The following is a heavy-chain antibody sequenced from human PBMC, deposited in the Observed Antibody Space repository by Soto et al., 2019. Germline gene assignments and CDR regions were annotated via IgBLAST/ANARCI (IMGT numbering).Heavy chain of an antibody. CDR2: IDPSDSYA. V-gene: IGHV5-10-1*01. Sequence: GESLKISCNGSGYSFTIYWIRWVRQMPGKGLEWMGRIDPSDSYANYSPSFQGHVTISADKSISTAYLQWSSLKASDTAMYYCARHWAAAGYYYYGMDVWGQGTTVTVSS. D-gene: IGHD6-13*01. CDR1: GYSFTIYW. CDR3: ARHWAAAGYYYYGMDV. J-gene: IGHJ6*02.